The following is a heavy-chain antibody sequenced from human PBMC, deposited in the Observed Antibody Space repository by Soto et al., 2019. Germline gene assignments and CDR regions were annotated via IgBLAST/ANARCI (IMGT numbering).Heavy chain of an antibody. CDR2: IYYSGST. J-gene: IGHJ4*02. Sequence: QLQLQESGPGLVKPSDTLSLACTVSGGSISSSSYYWGWIRQPPGKGLEGIGSIYYSGSTYSNPSLKSRVTISVDTSKNQFALKLSSVTAADTAGYYCARHFSLQWFDYWGQGTLVTVSS. D-gene: IGHD2-15*01. CDR3: ARHFSLQWFDY. V-gene: IGHV4-39*01. CDR1: GGSISSSSYY.